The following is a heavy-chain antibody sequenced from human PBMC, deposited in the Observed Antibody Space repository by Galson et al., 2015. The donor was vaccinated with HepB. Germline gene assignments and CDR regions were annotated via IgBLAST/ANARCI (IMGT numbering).Heavy chain of an antibody. D-gene: IGHD3-22*01. J-gene: IGHJ3*02. CDR2: ISYDGSNK. CDR1: GFTFSSYG. CDR3: AKEETGDSSGYYYIIRAFDI. Sequence: SLRLSCAASGFTFSSYGMHWVRQAPGKGLEWVAVISYDGSNKYYADSVKGRFTISRDNSKNTLYLQMNSLRAEDTAVYYCAKEETGDSSGYYYIIRAFDIWGQGTMVTVSS. V-gene: IGHV3-30*18.